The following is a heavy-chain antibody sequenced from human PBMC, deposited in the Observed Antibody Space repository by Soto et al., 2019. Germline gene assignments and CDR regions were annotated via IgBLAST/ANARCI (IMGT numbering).Heavy chain of an antibody. J-gene: IGHJ5*02. D-gene: IGHD1-7*01. V-gene: IGHV3-30*18. CDR3: AKDGNELELSWFDP. CDR2: ISYDGSNK. CDR1: GFTFSSYG. Sequence: GGSLRLSCAASGFTFSSYGMHWVRQAPGKGLEWVAVISYDGSNKYYADSVKGRFTISRDNSKNTLYLQMNSLRAEDTAVHYCAKDGNELELSWFDPWGQGTLVTVSS.